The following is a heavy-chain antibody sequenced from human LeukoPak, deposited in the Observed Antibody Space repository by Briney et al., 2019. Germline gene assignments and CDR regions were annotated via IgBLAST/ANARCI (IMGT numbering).Heavy chain of an antibody. CDR3: ARGTKGSYDFWSGYWRDYYYYYGMDV. Sequence: SVKVSCKASGGTFSSYAISWVRQAPGQGLEWMGGIIPFFGTANYAQKFQGRVTITADESTSTAYMELSSLRSEDTAVYYCARGTKGSYDFWSGYWRDYYYYYGMDVWGQGTTVTVSS. D-gene: IGHD3-3*01. J-gene: IGHJ6*02. CDR2: IIPFFGTA. CDR1: GGTFSSYA. V-gene: IGHV1-69*01.